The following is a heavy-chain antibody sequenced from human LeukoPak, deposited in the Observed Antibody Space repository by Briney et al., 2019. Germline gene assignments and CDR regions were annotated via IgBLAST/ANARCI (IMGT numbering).Heavy chain of an antibody. V-gene: IGHV3-53*01. CDR3: ARRGSSGWHHDY. CDR1: GLTFSSHA. J-gene: IGHJ4*02. CDR2: IYSGGST. D-gene: IGHD6-19*01. Sequence: GGSLRLSCAVSGLTFSSHAMSWVRQAPGKGLEWVSSIYSGGSTYYADSVKGRFTISRDDSQNTLYLQMNSLRADDTAVYYCARRGSSGWHHDYWGQGTLVTVSS.